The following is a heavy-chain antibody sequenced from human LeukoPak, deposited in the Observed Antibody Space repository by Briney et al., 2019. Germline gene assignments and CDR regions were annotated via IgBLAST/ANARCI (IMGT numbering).Heavy chain of an antibody. CDR2: IYPGDSDT. V-gene: IGHV5-51*01. D-gene: IGHD3-3*01. Sequence: GESLKISRKGSGYSFTSYWIGWVRQMPGKGLEWMGIIYPGDSDTRYSPSFQGQVTISADKSISTAYLQWSGLKASDTAMYYCARGGDFWSGYPQYYFDYWGQGTLVTVSS. CDR1: GYSFTSYW. J-gene: IGHJ4*02. CDR3: ARGGDFWSGYPQYYFDY.